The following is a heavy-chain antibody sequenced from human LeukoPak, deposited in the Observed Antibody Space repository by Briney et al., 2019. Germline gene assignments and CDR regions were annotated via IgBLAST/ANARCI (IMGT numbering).Heavy chain of an antibody. CDR1: GFTFSSYA. CDR2: ISSHGGST. J-gene: IGHJ4*02. Sequence: AGGSLRLSCSASGFTFSSYAMHWVRQAPGKGLEYVSAISSHGGSTYYADSVKGRFTISRDNSKNTLYLQMSSLRAQDTAVYYCVKDEAPSYYDSSGYYFGDWGQGTLVTVSS. CDR3: VKDEAPSYYDSSGYYFGD. D-gene: IGHD3-22*01. V-gene: IGHV3-64D*09.